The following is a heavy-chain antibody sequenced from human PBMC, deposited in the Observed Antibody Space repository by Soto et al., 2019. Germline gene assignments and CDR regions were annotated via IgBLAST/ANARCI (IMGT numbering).Heavy chain of an antibody. CDR3: ANLNYYDSSGYYYPFDY. V-gene: IGHV3-23*01. J-gene: IGHJ4*02. CDR1: GFTFSNYA. CDR2: ISINFGNT. Sequence: PGGSLRLSCAASGFTFSNYAMSWVRQAPGKGLEWVSTISINFGNTYYADSVKGRFTISRDNSKNTLHLQMNSLRAEDTAVYYCANLNYYDSSGYYYPFDYWGQGTLVTVSS. D-gene: IGHD3-22*01.